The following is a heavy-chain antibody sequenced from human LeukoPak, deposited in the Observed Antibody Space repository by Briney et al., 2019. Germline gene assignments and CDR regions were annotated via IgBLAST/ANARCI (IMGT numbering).Heavy chain of an antibody. V-gene: IGHV4-4*09. CDR3: ARLGPYYYGSGTIYHAFDI. CDR2: IHSTGST. J-gene: IGHJ3*02. Sequence: PSETLSLTCTVSGGSLSGHFWSWFRRPPGKGLEFIAYIHSTGSTNYNPSLQSRVTISVDTSKNQFSLRLNSVTAADTAGYYCARLGPYYYGSGTIYHAFDIWGQGTKVYVSS. CDR1: GGSLSGHF. D-gene: IGHD3-10*01.